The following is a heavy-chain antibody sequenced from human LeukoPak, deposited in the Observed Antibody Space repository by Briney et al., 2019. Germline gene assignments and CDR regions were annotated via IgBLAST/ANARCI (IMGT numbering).Heavy chain of an antibody. J-gene: IGHJ4*02. Sequence: GGSLRLSCAASGFTFDDYAMHWVRQAPGKGLEWVSGISWNSGSMGYADSVKGRITISRDNAKNSLYLQMNSLRAEDTALYYCAKDNKWELLDYFDYWGQGTLVTVSS. CDR1: GFTFDDYA. V-gene: IGHV3-9*01. D-gene: IGHD1-26*01. CDR3: AKDNKWELLDYFDY. CDR2: ISWNSGSM.